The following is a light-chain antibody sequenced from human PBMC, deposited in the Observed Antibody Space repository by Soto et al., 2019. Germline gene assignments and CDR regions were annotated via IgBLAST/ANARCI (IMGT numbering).Light chain of an antibody. Sequence: ESGMTLSAATLSVYPGERAIRSSRASQSVSSSYLAWYQQEPGQAPRLLIFDASSRATGISDRFSGSGSGTEFTLTINSLQSEDFATYYCQPYNNWPLTFGGGTKVDI. CDR2: DAS. V-gene: IGKV3D-15*01. CDR1: QSVSSSY. CDR3: QPYNNWPLT. J-gene: IGKJ4*01.